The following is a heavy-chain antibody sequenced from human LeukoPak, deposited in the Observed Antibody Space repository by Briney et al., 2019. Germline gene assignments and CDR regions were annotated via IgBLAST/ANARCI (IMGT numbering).Heavy chain of an antibody. CDR1: GGSFSGYY. V-gene: IGHV4-34*01. J-gene: IGHJ5*02. CDR3: ARGLWYYDILTGSTAGWFDP. Sequence: SETLSLTCAVYGGSFSGYYWSWIRQPPGKGLERIGEINHSGSTNYNPSLKSRVTISVDTSKNQFSLKLSSVTAADTAVYYCARGLWYYDILTGSTAGWFDPWGQGTLVTVSS. D-gene: IGHD3-9*01. CDR2: INHSGST.